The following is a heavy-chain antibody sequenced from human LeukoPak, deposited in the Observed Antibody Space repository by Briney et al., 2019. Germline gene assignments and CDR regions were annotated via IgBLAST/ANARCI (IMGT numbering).Heavy chain of an antibody. J-gene: IGHJ4*02. CDR3: AKAGGPRPPTYYFDY. CDR1: GFTFSSYA. Sequence: SGGPLRLSCAASGFTFSSYAMSWVRQAPGKGLEWVPAISGSGGSTYYADSVKGRFTISRDNSKNTLYLQMNSLRAEDTAVYYCAKAGGPRPPTYYFDYWGQGTLVTVSS. CDR2: ISGSGGST. V-gene: IGHV3-23*01. D-gene: IGHD1-1*01.